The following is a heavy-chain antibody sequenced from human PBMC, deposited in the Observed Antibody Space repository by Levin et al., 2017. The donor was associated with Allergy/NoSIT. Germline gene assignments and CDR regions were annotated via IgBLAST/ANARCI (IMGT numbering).Heavy chain of an antibody. D-gene: IGHD5-12*01. J-gene: IGHJ6*03. V-gene: IGHV6-1*01. Sequence: PSETLSLTCAISGDSVSSNSAAWNWIRQSPSRGLEWLGRTYYRSKWYNDYAVSVKSRITINPDTSKNQFSLQLNSVTPEDTAVYYCARMSHTFIQWSHYYYYYMDVWGKGTTVTVSS. CDR3: ARMSHTFIQWSHYYYYYMDV. CDR2: TYYRSKWYN. CDR1: GDSVSSNSAA.